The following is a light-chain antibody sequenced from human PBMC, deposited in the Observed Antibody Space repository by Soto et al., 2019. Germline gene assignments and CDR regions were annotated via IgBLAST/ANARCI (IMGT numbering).Light chain of an antibody. CDR3: QQYYSTPIS. CDR1: QSVLYSSNNKNY. CDR2: WAS. Sequence: DIVMTQSPDSLAVSLGERATIHCKSSQSVLYSSNNKNYLAWYQQKPGQPPKLLIYWASTRESGVPDRFSGSGSGTDVTPTISSLQAEDVAVYYCQQYYSTPISFGPGTKVDIK. J-gene: IGKJ3*01. V-gene: IGKV4-1*01.